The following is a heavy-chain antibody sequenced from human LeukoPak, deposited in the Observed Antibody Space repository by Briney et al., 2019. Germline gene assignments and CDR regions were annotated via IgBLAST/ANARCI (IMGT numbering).Heavy chain of an antibody. CDR1: GYSISTGYY. V-gene: IGHV4-38-2*02. CDR2: FYHGGST. CDR3: ARDLYSSRTNDAFVI. J-gene: IGHJ3*02. D-gene: IGHD6-13*01. Sequence: SETLSLTCTVSGYSISTGYYWDWIRQPPGKGLEWIGTFYHGGSTYYNPSLKSRVTISVDTSKNQFSLKLSSVTAADTAVYYCARDLYSSRTNDAFVIWGRGTMVTVSS.